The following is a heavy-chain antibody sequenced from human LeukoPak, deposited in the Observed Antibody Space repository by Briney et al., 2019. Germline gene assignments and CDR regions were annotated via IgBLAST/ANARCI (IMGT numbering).Heavy chain of an antibody. D-gene: IGHD3-22*01. J-gene: IGHJ4*02. Sequence: GGSLRLSCAASGFIFTNYFMSWVRQAPGKGLEWVASIKHDGSEKYYVDSVRGRFTISRDNTMNSLYLQMNSLRAEDTAIYYCVRWSYDNSAYYYDHWGQGTLVTVSS. CDR2: IKHDGSEK. CDR3: VRWSYDNSAYYYDH. V-gene: IGHV3-7*03. CDR1: GFIFTNYF.